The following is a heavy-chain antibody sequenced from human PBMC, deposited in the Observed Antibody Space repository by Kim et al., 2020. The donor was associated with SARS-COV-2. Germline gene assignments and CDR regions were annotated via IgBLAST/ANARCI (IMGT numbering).Heavy chain of an antibody. D-gene: IGHD6-13*01. Sequence: GGSLRLSCAASGFTFSSYAMSWVRQAPGKGLEWVSVIYSGGSSTYYADSVKGRFTISRDNSKNTLYLQMNSLRAEDTAVYYCAKDALQSSSSPVLWYFDLWGRDTLVTVSS. J-gene: IGHJ2*01. V-gene: IGHV3-23*03. CDR3: AKDALQSSSSPVLWYFDL. CDR1: GFTFSSYA. CDR2: IYSGGSST.